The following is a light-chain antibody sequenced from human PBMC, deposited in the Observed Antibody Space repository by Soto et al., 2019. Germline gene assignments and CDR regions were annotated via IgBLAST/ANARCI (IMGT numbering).Light chain of an antibody. V-gene: IGKV3-20*01. CDR3: QQYGSSPQT. J-gene: IGKJ1*01. Sequence: EIVLTQSAATLSLSPGERATLSCRASQGISSYLAWYQQKPGQAPRLLIYGAFTRATGIPDRFSGSGSGTDFTLTISRLEPEDFAVYYCQQYGSSPQTFGQGTKVDIK. CDR2: GAF. CDR1: QGISSY.